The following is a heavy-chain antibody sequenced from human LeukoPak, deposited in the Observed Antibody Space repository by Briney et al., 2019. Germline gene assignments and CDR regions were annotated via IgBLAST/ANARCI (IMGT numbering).Heavy chain of an antibody. J-gene: IGHJ3*02. CDR1: GFTFSSYS. CDR2: ISSSSSTI. V-gene: IGHV3-48*01. D-gene: IGHD1-1*01. CDR3: ATRGYRNAFDI. Sequence: GGSLRLSCAAPGFTFSSYSMNWVRQAPGKGLEWVSYISSSSSTIYYADSVKGRFTISRDNAKNSLYLQMNSLRAEDTAVYYCATRGYRNAFDIWGQGTMVTVSS.